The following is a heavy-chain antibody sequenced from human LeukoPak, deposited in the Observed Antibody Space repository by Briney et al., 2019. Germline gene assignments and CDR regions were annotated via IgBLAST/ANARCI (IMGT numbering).Heavy chain of an antibody. V-gene: IGHV4-34*01. CDR1: GGSFSGYY. CDR3: ARDPATYDSSGYYSHDAFDI. Sequence: SETLSLTCAVYGGSFSGYYWSWIRQPPGKGLEWIGEINHSGSTNYNPSLKSRVTISVDTSKNQFSLKLSSVTAADTAVYYCARDPATYDSSGYYSHDAFDIWGQGTMVTVSS. CDR2: INHSGST. J-gene: IGHJ3*02. D-gene: IGHD3-22*01.